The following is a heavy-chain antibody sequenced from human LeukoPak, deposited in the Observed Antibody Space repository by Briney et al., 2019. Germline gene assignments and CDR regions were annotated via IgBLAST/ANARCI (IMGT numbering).Heavy chain of an antibody. D-gene: IGHD6-19*01. CDR3: ARVHSSGWYPDY. J-gene: IGHJ4*02. CDR1: GYTFTSYD. CDR2: MNPNCGNT. V-gene: IGHV1-8*01. Sequence: ASVKVSCKASGYTFTSYDINWVRQATGQGLEWMGWMNPNCGNTGYAQKFQGRVTMTRYTSISTAYMELSSLRSEDTAVYYCARVHSSGWYPDYWGQGTLVTVSS.